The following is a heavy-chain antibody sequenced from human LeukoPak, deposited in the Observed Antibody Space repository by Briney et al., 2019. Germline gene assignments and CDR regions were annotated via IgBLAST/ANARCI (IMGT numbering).Heavy chain of an antibody. CDR2: IYYSGST. CDR1: GGPFSGYY. J-gene: IGHJ6*02. D-gene: IGHD3-3*01. CDR3: ARAGLYYDFWSGYSNYYYYGMDV. V-gene: IGHV4-59*01. Sequence: SETLSLTCAVYGGPFSGYYWSWIRQPPGKGLEWIGYIYYSGSTNYNPSLKSRVTISVDTSKNQFSLKLSSVTAADTAVYYCARAGLYYDFWSGYSNYYYYGMDVWGQGTTVTVSS.